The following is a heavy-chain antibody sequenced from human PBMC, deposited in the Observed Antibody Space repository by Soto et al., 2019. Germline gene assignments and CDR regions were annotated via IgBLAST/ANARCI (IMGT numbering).Heavy chain of an antibody. CDR3: AKHIEDFYFGLDA. CDR2: IDPADSYA. V-gene: IGHV5-10-1*01. J-gene: IGHJ6*02. D-gene: IGHD5-12*01. Sequence: PGESLKISCTASGYNFVTYWITWVRQKPGKGLEWMGRIDPADSYARCSPSFEGHVTMSVDRSINTAYLQWNSLRASDSAIYYCAKHIEDFYFGLDAWGQGTSVTVSS. CDR1: GYNFVTYW.